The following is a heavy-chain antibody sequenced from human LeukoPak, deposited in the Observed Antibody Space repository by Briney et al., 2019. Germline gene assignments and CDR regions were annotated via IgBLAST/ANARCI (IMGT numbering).Heavy chain of an antibody. J-gene: IGHJ4*02. V-gene: IGHV1-2*04. D-gene: IGHD3-22*01. CDR2: INPNSGGT. Sequence: ASVKVSCKASGYTFTGYYMHWVRQAPGQGLEWMGWINPNSGGTNYAQKFQGWVTMTRDTSISTAYMELSRLRSDDTAVYYCARGPTHYYDSSGYWGVDYWGQGTLVTVSS. CDR3: ARGPTHYYDSSGYWGVDY. CDR1: GYTFTGYY.